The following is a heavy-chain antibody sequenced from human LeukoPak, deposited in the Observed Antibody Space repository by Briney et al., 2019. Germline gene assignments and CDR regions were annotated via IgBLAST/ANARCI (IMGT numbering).Heavy chain of an antibody. CDR1: GFTFSSYA. J-gene: IGHJ5*02. V-gene: IGHV3-23*01. CDR2: ISGSGGSV. D-gene: IGHD3-10*01. CDR3: ATLSITVLRGLNWSDP. Sequence: PGGSLRLSCAASGFTFSSYAMSWVRQAPGKWLEWVSAISGSGGSVYYADSVKGRFTISRDNSKNTLYLQMNSLRSDDTAVYYCATLSITVLRGLNWSDPWGQGTLVTVSS.